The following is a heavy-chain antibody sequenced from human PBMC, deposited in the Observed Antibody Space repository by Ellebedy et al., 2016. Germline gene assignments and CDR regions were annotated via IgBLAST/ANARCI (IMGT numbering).Heavy chain of an antibody. J-gene: IGHJ4*02. CDR2: ITSSGSTI. V-gene: IGHV3-11*01. Sequence: GESLKIPCAASGFSFSDYYMSWIRQAPGKGLEWISYITSSGSTIYYADSLKGRFTISRDNAKNSLYLQMNSLRTEDTAVYYCARDLSLDYWGQGTLVTVSS. CDR1: GFSFSDYY. CDR3: ARDLSLDY.